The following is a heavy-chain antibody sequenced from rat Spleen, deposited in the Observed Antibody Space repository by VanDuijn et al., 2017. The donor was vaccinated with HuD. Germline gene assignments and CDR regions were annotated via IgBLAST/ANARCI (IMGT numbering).Heavy chain of an antibody. V-gene: IGHV5-29*01. CDR2: IIYDGSRT. Sequence: EVRLVESDGGLVQPGRSLKLSCAASGFTFSDYYMTWVRQAPTKGLEWVATIIYDGSRTYYRDSVKGRFTISRDNAKSTLYLQMDSLRSEDTATYYCARQDTSGYSNWFAYWGQGTLVTVSS. J-gene: IGHJ3*01. CDR3: ARQDTSGYSNWFAY. CDR1: GFTFSDYY. D-gene: IGHD4-3*01.